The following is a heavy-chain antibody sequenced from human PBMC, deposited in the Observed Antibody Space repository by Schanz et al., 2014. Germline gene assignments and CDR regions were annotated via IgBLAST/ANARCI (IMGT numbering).Heavy chain of an antibody. CDR2: ISGSGGST. Sequence: EVLLVDSGGGLVQPGGSLRLSCGASGFTFSAHAMSWVRQAPGKGPEWFSAISGSGGSTYYADSVKGRFTISRDNAKNFLYLQMNSLRPEDTAFYYCAKGQITGTTGYFDGWGQGTLVTVSS. CDR3: AKGQITGTTGYFDG. J-gene: IGHJ4*02. CDR1: GFTFSAHA. D-gene: IGHD1-20*01. V-gene: IGHV3-23*04.